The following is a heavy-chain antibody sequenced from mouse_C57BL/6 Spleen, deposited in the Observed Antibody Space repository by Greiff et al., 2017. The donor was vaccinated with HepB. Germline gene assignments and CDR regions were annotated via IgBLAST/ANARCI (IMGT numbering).Heavy chain of an antibody. CDR3: AEGDGSSYQGVAY. V-gene: IGHV1-39*01. Sequence: VQLQQSGPELVKPGASVKISCTASGYSFTDYNMNWVKQSNGKSLEWIGEINPNYGTTSYNQKFKGKATLTVDQSSSTAYMQLNSLTSEDSAVYYCAEGDGSSYQGVAYWGQGTLVTVSA. D-gene: IGHD1-1*01. CDR2: INPNYGTT. CDR1: GYSFTDYN. J-gene: IGHJ3*01.